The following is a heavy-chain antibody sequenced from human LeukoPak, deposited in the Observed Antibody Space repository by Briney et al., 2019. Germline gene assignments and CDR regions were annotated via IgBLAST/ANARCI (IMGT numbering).Heavy chain of an antibody. Sequence: SETLSLTCAVYGGSFSGYYWSWIRQPPGKGLEWIGEINHSGSTNYNPSLKSRVTISVDTSKNQFSLKLSSVTAADTAVYYCARGSFVVVTANPAFDYWGQGTLVTVSS. J-gene: IGHJ4*02. V-gene: IGHV4-34*01. CDR3: ARGSFVVVTANPAFDY. CDR2: INHSGST. CDR1: GGSFSGYY. D-gene: IGHD2-21*02.